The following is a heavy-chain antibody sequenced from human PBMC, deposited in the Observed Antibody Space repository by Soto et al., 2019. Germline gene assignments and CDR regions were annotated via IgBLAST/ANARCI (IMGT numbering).Heavy chain of an antibody. Sequence: PSETLSLTCTVSGASISYGGFSWSWIRQSPGKGLEWIGYISHLENTYLHPSSKSRLTMSIDRTRNQFSLKLSSVTAADLAVYYCARGGGYDSFDYWGQGVLVTVS. J-gene: IGHJ4*02. CDR3: ARGGGYDSFDY. D-gene: IGHD5-12*01. CDR2: ISHLENT. CDR1: GASISYGGFS. V-gene: IGHV4-30-2*06.